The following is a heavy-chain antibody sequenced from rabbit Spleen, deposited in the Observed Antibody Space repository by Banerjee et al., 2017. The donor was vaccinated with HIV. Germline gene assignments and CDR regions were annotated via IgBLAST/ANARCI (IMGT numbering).Heavy chain of an antibody. CDR1: GVSFSSGYD. CDR2: IYTGNSKT. Sequence: QQLVESGGGLVKPGASLTLTCKASGVSFSSGYDMCWVRQAPGKGLEWIACIYTGNSKTYYASWAKGRFTISKTSSTTVTLQMTSLTVADTATYFCARDAGRGDYIDGVFTLWGQGTLVTVS. D-gene: IGHD8-1*01. V-gene: IGHV1S40*01. CDR3: ARDAGRGDYIDGVFTL. J-gene: IGHJ4*01.